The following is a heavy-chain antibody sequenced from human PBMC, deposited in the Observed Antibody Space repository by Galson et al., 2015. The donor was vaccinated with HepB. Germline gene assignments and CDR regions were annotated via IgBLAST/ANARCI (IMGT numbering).Heavy chain of an antibody. Sequence: ETLSLTCAVYGGSFSGYYWSWIRQPPGKGLEWIGEINHSGSTNYNPSLKSRVTISVDTSKNQFSLKLSSVTAADTAVYYCTRPHYYYGSGSYYNAYNWFDPWGQGTLVTVSS. CDR3: TRPHYYYGSGSYYNAYNWFDP. J-gene: IGHJ5*02. D-gene: IGHD3-10*01. V-gene: IGHV4-34*01. CDR1: GGSFSGYY. CDR2: INHSGST.